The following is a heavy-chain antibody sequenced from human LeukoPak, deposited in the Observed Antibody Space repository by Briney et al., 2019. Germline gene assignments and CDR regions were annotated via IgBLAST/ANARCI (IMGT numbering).Heavy chain of an antibody. CDR2: ISSGSGYI. D-gene: IGHD3-10*01. Sequence: GGSLRLSCGASGLTFSTYSMNWVRQAPGKGLEWVSYISSGSGYIYYADSVKGRFTISRDNAKNSLYLQMNSLRAEDTAVYYCARDKGSGSFLNWFDPWGQGTLVTVSS. CDR3: ARDKGSGSFLNWFDP. CDR1: GLTFSTYS. V-gene: IGHV3-21*01. J-gene: IGHJ5*02.